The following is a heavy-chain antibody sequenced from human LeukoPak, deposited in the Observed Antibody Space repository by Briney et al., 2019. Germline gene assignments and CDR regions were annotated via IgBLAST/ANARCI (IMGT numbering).Heavy chain of an antibody. J-gene: IGHJ4*02. D-gene: IGHD3-22*01. CDR3: ARGPVSSSGFFDY. Sequence: GGSLRLSCAASGSTFSDYHMSWIRQASGKGLEWVSYVSSSGGTISYADSVKGRFSISRDNAKKSLYLQMNSLRAEDTAVYYCARGPVSSSGFFDYWGQGTLVTVSS. V-gene: IGHV3-11*01. CDR2: VSSSGGTI. CDR1: GSTFSDYH.